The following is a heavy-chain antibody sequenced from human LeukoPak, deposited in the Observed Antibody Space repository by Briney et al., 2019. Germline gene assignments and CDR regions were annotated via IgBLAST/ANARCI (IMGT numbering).Heavy chain of an antibody. CDR2: INPNSGGT. V-gene: IGHV1-2*02. CDR3: ARVLAKIDAFDI. J-gene: IGHJ3*02. D-gene: IGHD1-26*01. Sequence: GASVKVSCKASGYTFTSYDINWVRQATGQGLEWMGWINPNSGGTNYAQKFQGRVTMTRDTSISTAYMELSRLRSDDTAVYYCARVLAKIDAFDIWGQGTMVTVSS. CDR1: GYTFTSYD.